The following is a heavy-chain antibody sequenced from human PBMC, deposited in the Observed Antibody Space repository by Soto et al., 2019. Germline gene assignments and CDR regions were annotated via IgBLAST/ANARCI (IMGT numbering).Heavy chain of an antibody. CDR1: GFTVSSNY. CDR2: IYSGGST. J-gene: IGHJ4*02. V-gene: IGHV3-66*01. Sequence: EVQLVESGGGLVQPGGSLRLSCEASGFTVSSNYMSWVRQAPGKGLEWVSVIYSGGSTYYADSVKGRFTISRDNSKNTLYLQMNSLRAEDTAVYYCASDDFWSGYYVWGQGTLVTVSS. D-gene: IGHD3-3*01. CDR3: ASDDFWSGYYV.